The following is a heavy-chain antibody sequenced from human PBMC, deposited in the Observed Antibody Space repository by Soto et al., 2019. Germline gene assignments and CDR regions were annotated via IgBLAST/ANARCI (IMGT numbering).Heavy chain of an antibody. J-gene: IGHJ6*03. V-gene: IGHV3-7*01. CDR1: GFTFSSYW. Sequence: ESGGGLVQPGGSLRLSCAASGFTFSSYWMSWVRQAPGKGLEWVANIKQDGSEKYYVDSVKGRFTISRDNAKNSLYLQMNSLRAEDTAVYYCARSVVVPAAPIYYYYYYMDVWGKGTTVTVSS. D-gene: IGHD2-2*01. CDR2: IKQDGSEK. CDR3: ARSVVVPAAPIYYYYYYMDV.